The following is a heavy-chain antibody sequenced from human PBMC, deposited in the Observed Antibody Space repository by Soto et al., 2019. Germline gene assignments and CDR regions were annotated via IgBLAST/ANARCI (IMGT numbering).Heavy chain of an antibody. D-gene: IGHD3-22*01. CDR3: ATYDSGGKFDF. V-gene: IGHV4-59*01. CDR2: VYYSGTT. J-gene: IGHJ4*02. CDR1: GGSFSSFY. Sequence: TLSLTCTVSGGSFSSFYWSWIRQPPGKGLEWIGYVYYSGTTNYNPSLKGRVSISVDTSKNQFSLKLTSVTAADTAVYYCATYDSGGKFDFWGLGTLVTVSS.